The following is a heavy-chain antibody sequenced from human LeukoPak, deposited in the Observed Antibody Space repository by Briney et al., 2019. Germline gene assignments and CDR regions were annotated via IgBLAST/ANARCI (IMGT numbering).Heavy chain of an antibody. J-gene: IGHJ4*02. V-gene: IGHV1-2*04. CDR3: ATQRNDYGDYFDY. CDR2: INPNSGGT. Sequence: GASVTVSCTASGYTFTGYYMHWVRQAPGQGLEWMGRINPNSGGTNYAQKFQGWVTMTRDASISTAYMELSRLRSDDTAVYYCATQRNDYGDYFDYWGQGTLVTVSS. D-gene: IGHD4-17*01. CDR1: GYTFTGYY.